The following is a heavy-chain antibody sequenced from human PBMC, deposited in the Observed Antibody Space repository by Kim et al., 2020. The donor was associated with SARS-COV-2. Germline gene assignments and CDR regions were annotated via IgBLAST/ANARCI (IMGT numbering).Heavy chain of an antibody. Sequence: RFTISRDNAKNSLYLQMNSLRAEDTALYYCAKGRGAAAGRVLDYYYGMDVWGQGTTVTVSS. J-gene: IGHJ6*02. V-gene: IGHV3-9*01. D-gene: IGHD6-13*01. CDR3: AKGRGAAAGRVLDYYYGMDV.